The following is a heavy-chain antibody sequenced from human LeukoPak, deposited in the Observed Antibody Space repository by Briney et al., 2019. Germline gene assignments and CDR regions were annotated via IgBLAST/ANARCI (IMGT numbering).Heavy chain of an antibody. J-gene: IGHJ4*02. Sequence: GGSLRPSCAASGFTFSSYSMNWVRQAPGKGLEWVSSISSSSSYIYYADSVKGRFTISRDNSKNTLYLQMNSLRAEDTAVYYCAKDITMIVDGTYWGQGTLVTVSS. CDR2: ISSSSSYI. D-gene: IGHD3-22*01. CDR1: GFTFSSYS. CDR3: AKDITMIVDGTY. V-gene: IGHV3-21*04.